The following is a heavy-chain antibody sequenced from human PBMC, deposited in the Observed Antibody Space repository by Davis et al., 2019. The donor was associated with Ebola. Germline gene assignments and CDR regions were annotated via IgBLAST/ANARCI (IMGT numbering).Heavy chain of an antibody. CDR3: ARHSAGLDF. V-gene: IGHV5-51*01. CDR2: ACPGESDS. CDR1: GYSFTTYC. J-gene: IGHJ6*02. Sequence: GESLKISCQGFGYSFTTYCTTWVRQEAGKGLEWMGIACPGESDSRYSPSFQGQVTISVDKSINTAYLQWSSLKASDSALYYCARHSAGLDFWGQGTTVTVSS.